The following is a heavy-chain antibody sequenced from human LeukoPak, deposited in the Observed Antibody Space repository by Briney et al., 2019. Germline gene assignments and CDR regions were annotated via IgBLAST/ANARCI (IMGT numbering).Heavy chain of an antibody. CDR3: ARDRRGRAVAAIFDY. CDR1: GFTFSSYA. J-gene: IGHJ4*02. D-gene: IGHD2-15*01. CDR2: ISYDGSNK. Sequence: GRSLRLSCAASGFTFSSYAMHWVRQAPGKGLEWVAVISYDGSNKYYADSVKGRFTISRDNSKNTLYLQMNSLRAEDTAVYYCARDRRGRAVAAIFDYWGQGTLVTVSS. V-gene: IGHV3-30-3*01.